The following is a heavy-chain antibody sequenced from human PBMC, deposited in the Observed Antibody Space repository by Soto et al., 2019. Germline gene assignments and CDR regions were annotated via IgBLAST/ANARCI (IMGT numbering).Heavy chain of an antibody. CDR2: TRSNGEYT. CDR3: AKESMSVAVSASRVYGMDV. D-gene: IGHD6-19*01. CDR1: GFTFSNYA. J-gene: IGHJ6*02. V-gene: IGHV3-23*04. Sequence: DVQVVESGGGLVQRGGSLRLSCAGSGFTFSNYAMTWVRQAPGKGLEWVSTTRSNGEYTYYADSVKGRFTVSRDNSQHALFLEMSSLRAEDTAVYYCAKESMSVAVSASRVYGMDVWGQGTTVTVSS.